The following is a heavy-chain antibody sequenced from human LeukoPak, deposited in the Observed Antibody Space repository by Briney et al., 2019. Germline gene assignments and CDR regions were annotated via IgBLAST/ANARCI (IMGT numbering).Heavy chain of an antibody. CDR2: ISGRGDST. D-gene: IGHD6-19*01. CDR3: ARVAGGWKEANDC. J-gene: IGHJ4*02. CDR1: GFTFSSYA. V-gene: IGHV3-64*01. Sequence: GGSLRLSCAASGFTFSSYAMHWLLQAPGKGLAYGSAISGRGDSTYYANSVKGRFTISRDNSKNTLYLQMGSLSAEDMAVYYCARVAGGWKEANDCWGQGTLVTVSS.